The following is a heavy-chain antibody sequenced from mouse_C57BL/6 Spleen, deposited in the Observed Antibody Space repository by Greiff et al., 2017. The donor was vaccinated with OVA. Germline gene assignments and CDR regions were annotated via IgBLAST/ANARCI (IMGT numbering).Heavy chain of an antibody. CDR1: GYTFTSYW. CDR2: INPSNGGT. Sequence: QVQRQQPGTELVKPGASVKLSCKASGYTFTSYWMHWVKQRPGQGLEWIGNINPSNGGTNYNEKFKSKATLTVDKSSSTAYMQLSSLTSEDSAVYYCARGGFPSYWYFDVWGTGTTVTVSS. CDR3: ARGGFPSYWYFDV. D-gene: IGHD6-1*01. V-gene: IGHV1-53*01. J-gene: IGHJ1*03.